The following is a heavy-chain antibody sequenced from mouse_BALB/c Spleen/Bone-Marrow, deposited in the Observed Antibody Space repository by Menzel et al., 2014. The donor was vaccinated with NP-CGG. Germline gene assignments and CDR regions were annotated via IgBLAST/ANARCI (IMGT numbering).Heavy chain of an antibody. D-gene: IGHD2-12*01. Sequence: DVMLVESGGGLVQPGGSLRLSCATSGFTFSDYYMSWVRQPPGKALEWLGFIRNKAKGYTTEYIPSVKGRFTISRDSSQSMLYLQMNTLRAEDSATYYCARDRNNDIHWYLDVWGAGTTVTVSS. J-gene: IGHJ1*01. CDR3: ARDRNNDIHWYLDV. V-gene: IGHV7-3*02. CDR1: GFTFSDYY. CDR2: IRNKAKGYTT.